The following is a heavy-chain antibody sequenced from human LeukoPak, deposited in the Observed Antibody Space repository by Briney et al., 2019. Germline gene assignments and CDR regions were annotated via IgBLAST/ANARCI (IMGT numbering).Heavy chain of an antibody. CDR1: GFTVNSNY. Sequence: LPGGSLRLSCSASGFTVNSNYMSWVRQAPGKGLEWVSVIYSGGSTYYEDSVKGRVTISRHNSKNTLYLQMNSLRVEDTAVYYCTRDLRGVIPFDYWGQGTLVTVSS. CDR3: TRDLRGVIPFDY. CDR2: IYSGGST. V-gene: IGHV3-66*01. D-gene: IGHD3-10*01. J-gene: IGHJ4*02.